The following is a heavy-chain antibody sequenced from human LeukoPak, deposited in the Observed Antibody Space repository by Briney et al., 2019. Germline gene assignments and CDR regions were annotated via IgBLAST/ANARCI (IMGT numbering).Heavy chain of an antibody. J-gene: IGHJ4*02. CDR1: GFTFSSYS. CDR3: ARAAAGNRGWDWYYFDY. CDR2: ISSSSSDI. V-gene: IGHV3-21*01. D-gene: IGHD6-13*01. Sequence: GGSLRLSCAASGFTFSSYSMNWVRQAPGKGLEWVSSISSSSSDIYYADSVKGRFTISRDNAKNSLFLQMNNLRAEDTAMYYCARAAAGNRGWDWYYFDYWGQGTLVSVSS.